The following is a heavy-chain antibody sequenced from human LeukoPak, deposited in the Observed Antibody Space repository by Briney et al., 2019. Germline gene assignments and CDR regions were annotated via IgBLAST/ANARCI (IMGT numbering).Heavy chain of an antibody. J-gene: IGHJ4*02. V-gene: IGHV1-69*13. CDR2: IIPIFGTA. CDR3: ARDARMVYCSSPRRGGSCPVAY. CDR1: GGTFSSYA. D-gene: IGHD2-15*01. Sequence: SVKVSCKASGGTFSSYAISWVRQAPGQGLEWMGGIIPIFGTANYAQKFQGRVTITADESTSTAYMELSSLRSEDTAVYYCARDARMVYCSSPRRGGSCPVAYWGQGTLVTVSS.